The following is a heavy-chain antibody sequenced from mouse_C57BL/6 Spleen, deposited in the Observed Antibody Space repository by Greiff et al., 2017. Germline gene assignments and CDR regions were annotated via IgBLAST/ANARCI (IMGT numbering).Heavy chain of an antibody. Sequence: QVQLQQSGAELVRPGASVTLSCKASGYTFTDYEMHWVKQTPVHGLEWIGAIDPETGGTAYNQKFKGKAILTADTSSSTAYMELRSLTSEDSAVYYCTREGAYDYVWYFDVWGTGTTVTVSS. CDR3: TREGAYDYVWYFDV. V-gene: IGHV1-15*01. J-gene: IGHJ1*03. D-gene: IGHD2-4*01. CDR1: GYTFTDYE. CDR2: IDPETGGT.